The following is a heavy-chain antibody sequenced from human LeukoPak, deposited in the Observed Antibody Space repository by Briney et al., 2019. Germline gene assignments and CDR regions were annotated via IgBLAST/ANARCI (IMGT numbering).Heavy chain of an antibody. D-gene: IGHD6-19*01. CDR3: AREFEWLPDY. V-gene: IGHV3-48*04. CDR1: GFTFSRYS. CDR2: ISSSSSTI. J-gene: IGHJ4*02. Sequence: PGGSLRLSCVASGFTFSRYSMYWVRQAPGKGLGWVSYISSSSSTIYYADSVKGRFTISRDNAKNSLYLQMNSLRAEDTAVYYCAREFEWLPDYWGQGTLVTVSS.